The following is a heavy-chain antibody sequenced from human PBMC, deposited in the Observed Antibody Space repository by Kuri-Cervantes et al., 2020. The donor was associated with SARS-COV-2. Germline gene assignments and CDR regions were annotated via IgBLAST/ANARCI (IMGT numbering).Heavy chain of an antibody. V-gene: IGHV3-21*01. CDR3: ARVPSSSGFFDY. Sequence: GESLKISCAASGFTFSSYSMNWVRQAPGKGLEWVSSISSSSSYIYYADSVKGRFTISRDNAKNSLYLQMNSLRAEDTAVYYSARVPSSSGFFDYWGQGTLVTVSS. CDR1: GFTFSSYS. CDR2: ISSSSSYI. D-gene: IGHD6-6*01. J-gene: IGHJ4*02.